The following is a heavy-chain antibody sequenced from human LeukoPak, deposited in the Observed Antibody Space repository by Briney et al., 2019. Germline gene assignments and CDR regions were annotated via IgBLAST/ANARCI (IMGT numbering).Heavy chain of an antibody. D-gene: IGHD3-22*01. Sequence: GESLKIFCKGSGYSFTSYWIGWVRQMPGKGLEWMGIIYPGDSDTRYSPSFQGQVTISADKSISTAYLQWSSLKASDTAMYYCARLNYYDSSGYANYFDYWGQGTLVTVSS. J-gene: IGHJ4*02. CDR2: IYPGDSDT. CDR1: GYSFTSYW. CDR3: ARLNYYDSSGYANYFDY. V-gene: IGHV5-51*01.